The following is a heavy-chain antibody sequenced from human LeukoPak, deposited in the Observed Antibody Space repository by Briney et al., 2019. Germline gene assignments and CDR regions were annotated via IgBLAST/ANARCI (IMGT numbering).Heavy chain of an antibody. Sequence: GGSLRLSCAASGFTFSSYGMHWVRQAPGKGLEWVAVIWYDGSISYYADSVKGRFTISRDNSKNTQFLQMNSLRAEDTAVYYCARERVPFGRSPYDCWGQGTLVTVSS. D-gene: IGHD3-10*01. CDR3: ARERVPFGRSPYDC. CDR2: IWYDGSIS. V-gene: IGHV3-33*01. CDR1: GFTFSSYG. J-gene: IGHJ4*02.